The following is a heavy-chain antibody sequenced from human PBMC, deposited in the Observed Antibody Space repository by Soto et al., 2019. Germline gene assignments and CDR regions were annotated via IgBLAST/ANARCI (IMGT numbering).Heavy chain of an antibody. CDR2: INTDGRST. J-gene: IGHJ5*02. CDR3: ARDYMLRGRDSNWFDP. Sequence: EVQLVESGGALVQPGGSLRLSCAASGFTFSNYWMHWVRQAPGKGLVWVSRINTDGRSTTYTDSVKGRFAISRDNAKNTPYLQMDSLRAEDTAVYYCARDYMLRGRDSNWFDPWGQGTLVTVSS. V-gene: IGHV3-74*01. CDR1: GFTFSNYW. D-gene: IGHD3-10*01.